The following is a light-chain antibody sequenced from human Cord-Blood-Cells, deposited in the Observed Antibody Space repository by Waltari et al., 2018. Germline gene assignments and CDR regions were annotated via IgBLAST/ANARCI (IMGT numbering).Light chain of an antibody. V-gene: IGKV3-15*01. CDR2: GAS. CDR1: QSVSSN. CDR3: QQYNNWPPFIT. J-gene: IGKJ5*01. Sequence: EIVMTQSPATLSVSPGERATRSCRASQSVSSNLAWYHQKPGQAPRLLSYGASTRATGIPARFSGSGSGTEFTLTISSLQSEDFAVYYCQQYNNWPPFITFGQGTRLEIK.